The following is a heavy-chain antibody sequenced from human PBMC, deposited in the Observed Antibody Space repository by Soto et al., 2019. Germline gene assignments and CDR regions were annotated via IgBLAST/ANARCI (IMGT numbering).Heavy chain of an antibody. D-gene: IGHD6-13*01. V-gene: IGHV1-46*01. J-gene: IGHJ6*02. Sequence: GASVKVSCKASGYTFTSYYMHWVRQAPGQGLEWMGIINPSGGSTSYAQKFQGRVTMTRDTSTSTVYMELSSLRSEDTAVYYCARDSIAEAGTPPTYYYYGMDVWGQGTTVTVS. CDR1: GYTFTSYY. CDR3: ARDSIAEAGTPPTYYYYGMDV. CDR2: INPSGGST.